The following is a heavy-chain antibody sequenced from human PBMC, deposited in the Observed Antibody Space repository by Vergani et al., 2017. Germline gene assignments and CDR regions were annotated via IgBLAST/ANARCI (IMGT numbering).Heavy chain of an antibody. CDR2: IIPIFGTA. CDR1: GYSFSSYD. V-gene: IGHV1-69*18. J-gene: IGHJ3*01. Sequence: QVQLVQSGAEVKKPGASVKVSCRASGYSFSSYDISWVRQATGQGLEWMGRIIPIFGTANYAQKFQGRVTITADESTSTAYMELSSLRFEDTAVYFCTKGSVYYHDSAGHGYDPYTGFDLWGQGTLVTVSS. D-gene: IGHD5-12*01. CDR3: TKGSVYYHDSAGHGYDPYTGFDL.